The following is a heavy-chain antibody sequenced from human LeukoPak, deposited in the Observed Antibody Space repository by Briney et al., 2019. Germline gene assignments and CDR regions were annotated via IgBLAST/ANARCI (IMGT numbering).Heavy chain of an antibody. J-gene: IGHJ4*02. V-gene: IGHV4-34*01. D-gene: IGHD3-22*01. Sequence: PSETLSLTCAVYGGSFSGYYWSWIRQPPGKGLEWIGEINHSGSTNYNPSLKRRVTISVDTSKNQFSLKLSSVTAADTAVYYCARSTGYYPFRYWGQGTLVTVSS. CDR2: INHSGST. CDR1: GGSFSGYY. CDR3: ARSTGYYPFRY.